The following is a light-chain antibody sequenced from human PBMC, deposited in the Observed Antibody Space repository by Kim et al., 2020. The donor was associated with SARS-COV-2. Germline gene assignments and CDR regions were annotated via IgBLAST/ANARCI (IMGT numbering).Light chain of an antibody. V-gene: IGLV3-19*01. Sequence: ALGQTVRITCQGDSLKSFYANWYQQKPGQAPIVVIYHKDIRPSGIPDRFSGSASGSTASLTIIGAQAEDEADYYCNSRDSSGNHYVFGGGTKVTVL. J-gene: IGLJ1*01. CDR3: NSRDSSGNHYV. CDR2: HKD. CDR1: SLKSFY.